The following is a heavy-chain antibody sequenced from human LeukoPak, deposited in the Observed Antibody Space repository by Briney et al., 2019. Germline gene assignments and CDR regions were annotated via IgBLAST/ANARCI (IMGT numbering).Heavy chain of an antibody. J-gene: IGHJ2*01. Sequence: PGGSLRLSCAASGFTLCIFAMNCVRQAPGKGLEWVSSISSSGSYIFYADSVRGRFTISRDSARNSLFLQMNSLRAEDTAVYYCATGSWRDMWEVPDQWGRRILVPVFS. CDR2: ISSSGSYI. V-gene: IGHV3-21*01. D-gene: IGHD1-26*01. CDR1: GFTLCIFA. CDR3: ATGSWRDMWEVPDQ.